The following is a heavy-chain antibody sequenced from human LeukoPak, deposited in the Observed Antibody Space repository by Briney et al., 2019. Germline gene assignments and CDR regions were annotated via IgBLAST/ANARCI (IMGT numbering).Heavy chain of an antibody. CDR3: ARGGPAAGRFDY. J-gene: IGHJ4*02. CDR2: IYYSGST. CDR1: GGSISSSSYY. V-gene: IGHV4-39*07. D-gene: IGHD6-13*01. Sequence: NSSETLSLTCTVSGGSISSSSYYWGWIRQPPGKGLEWIGSIYYSGSTYYNPSLKSRVTISVDTSKNQFSLKLSSVTAADTAVYYCARGGPAAGRFDYWGQGTLVTVSS.